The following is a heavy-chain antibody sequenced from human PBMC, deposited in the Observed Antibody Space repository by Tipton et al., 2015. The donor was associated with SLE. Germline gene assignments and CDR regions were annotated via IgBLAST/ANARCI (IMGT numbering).Heavy chain of an antibody. V-gene: IGHV4-59*11. CDR1: GGSISSHY. CDR3: ARPIAAAGPDDAFDI. D-gene: IGHD6-13*01. CDR2: IYYSGST. J-gene: IGHJ3*02. Sequence: TLSLTCTVSGGSISSHYWSWIRQPPGKGLEWIGYIYYSGSTNYNPSPKIRVTISVDTSKNQFSLKLSSVTAADTAVYYCARPIAAAGPDDAFDIWGQGTMVTVSS.